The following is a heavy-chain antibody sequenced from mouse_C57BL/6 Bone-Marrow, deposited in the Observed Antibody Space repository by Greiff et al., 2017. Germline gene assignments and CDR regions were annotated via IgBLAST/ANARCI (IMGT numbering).Heavy chain of an antibody. Sequence: QVQLQQPGAELVRPGTSVKLSCKASGYTFTSYWMHWVKQRPGQGLEWIGVIDPSDSYTNYNQKFKGKATLTVDTSSSTAYMQLSSLTSEDSAVXYCARSDYYGSSYGYWYFDVWGTGTTVTVSS. CDR1: GYTFTSYW. D-gene: IGHD1-1*01. V-gene: IGHV1-59*01. CDR2: IDPSDSYT. CDR3: ARSDYYGSSYGYWYFDV. J-gene: IGHJ1*03.